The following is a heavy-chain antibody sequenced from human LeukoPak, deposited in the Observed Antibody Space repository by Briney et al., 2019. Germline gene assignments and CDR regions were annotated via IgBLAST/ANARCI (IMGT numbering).Heavy chain of an antibody. CDR2: IYSGGST. J-gene: IGHJ5*02. Sequence: GGSLRLSCAASGFTVSSNYMSWVRQAPGKGLEWVSVIYSGGSTYYADSVKGRFTISRDNSKNTLYLQMNSLRAEDTAVYYCARDLPPSYYDSSGYPRDWFDPWGQGTLVTVSS. CDR1: GFTVSSNY. CDR3: ARDLPPSYYDSSGYPRDWFDP. D-gene: IGHD3-22*01. V-gene: IGHV3-53*01.